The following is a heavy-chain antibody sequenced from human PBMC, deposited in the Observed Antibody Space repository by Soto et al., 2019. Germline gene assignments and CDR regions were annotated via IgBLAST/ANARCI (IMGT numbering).Heavy chain of an antibody. CDR3: VRSYCSTSTCYSYWLDP. V-gene: IGHV1-18*04. J-gene: IGHJ5*02. CDR2: ISAHNGNT. Sequence: VASVKVSCKASGFRFTYYGITWVRQAPGQGLEWMGWISAHNGNTNYAQKLEGRVTMTTDTSTSTAYMELRSLRSDDTAVYYCVRSYCSTSTCYSYWLDPWGQGTLVTVSS. D-gene: IGHD2-2*02. CDR1: GFRFTYYG.